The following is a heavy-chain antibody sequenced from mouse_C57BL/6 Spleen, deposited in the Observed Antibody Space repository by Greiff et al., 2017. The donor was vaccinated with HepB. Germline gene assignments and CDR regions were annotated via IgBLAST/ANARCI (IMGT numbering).Heavy chain of an antibody. Sequence: VQLQQSGAELVRPGASVTLSCKASGYTFTDYEMHWVKQTPVHGLEWIGAIDPETGGTAYNQKFKGKAILTAAKSSSTAYMELRSLTSEDSAVYYCTRGCDGYSYWGEGTVVTV. CDR2: IDPETGGT. D-gene: IGHD2-3*01. J-gene: IGHJ3*01. CDR1: GYTFTDYE. V-gene: IGHV1-15*01. CDR3: TRGCDGYSY.